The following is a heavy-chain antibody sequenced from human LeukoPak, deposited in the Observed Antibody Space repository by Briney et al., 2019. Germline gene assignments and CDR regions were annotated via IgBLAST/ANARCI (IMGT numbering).Heavy chain of an antibody. J-gene: IGHJ4*02. Sequence: SQTLSLTCTVSGGSISSGSYYWSWIRQPAGKGLEWIGRIYTSGSTYYNPSLKSRVTISVDTSKNQISLKLSAVTAADTAVYYCARGGGLTGYYFDYWGQGTLVTVSS. CDR3: ARGGGLTGYYFDY. D-gene: IGHD3-9*01. CDR2: IYTSGST. V-gene: IGHV4-61*02. CDR1: GGSISSGSYY.